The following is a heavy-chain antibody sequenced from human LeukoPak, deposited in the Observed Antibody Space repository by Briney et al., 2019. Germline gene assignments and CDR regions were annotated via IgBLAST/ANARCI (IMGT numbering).Heavy chain of an antibody. CDR1: GGSFSGYY. D-gene: IGHD3-9*01. CDR2: IYYSGST. V-gene: IGHV4-30-4*08. CDR3: ARDRRLRYFDWLSLPTHYYYYGMDV. J-gene: IGHJ6*02. Sequence: SETLSLTCAVYGGSFSGYYWSWIRQPPGKGLEWIGYIYYSGSTYYNPSLKSRVTISVDTSKNQFSLKLSSVTAADTAVYYCARDRRLRYFDWLSLPTHYYYYGMDVWGQGTTVTVSS.